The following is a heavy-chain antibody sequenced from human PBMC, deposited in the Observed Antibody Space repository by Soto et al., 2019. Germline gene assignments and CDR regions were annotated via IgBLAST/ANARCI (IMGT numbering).Heavy chain of an antibody. J-gene: IGHJ3*02. CDR3: ARKVMAARWADAFDI. CDR1: GYSFTTYW. Sequence: EVQLVQSGAEVKKPGESLRISCKGSGYSFTTYWITWVRQMPGKGLEWMGRIDPSDSYTNYSPSFQGHVTISADKSISTASLQWSSLKASDTAMYYCARKVMAARWADAFDIWGQGTMVTVSS. V-gene: IGHV5-10-1*01. CDR2: IDPSDSYT. D-gene: IGHD5-12*01.